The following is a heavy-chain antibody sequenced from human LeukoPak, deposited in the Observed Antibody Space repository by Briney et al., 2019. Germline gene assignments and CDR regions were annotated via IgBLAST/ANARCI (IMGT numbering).Heavy chain of an antibody. CDR1: GFTFSDYY. V-gene: IGHV3-11*04. J-gene: IGHJ3*02. CDR3: ARDPAYPRGDAFDI. Sequence: PGGSLRLSCAASGFTFSDYYMSWIRQAPGKGLEWVSYISSSGSTIYYADSVKGRFTISRDNAKNSLYLQMNSLRAEDTAVYYCARDPAYPRGDAFDIWGQGTMVTVSS. CDR2: ISSSGSTI.